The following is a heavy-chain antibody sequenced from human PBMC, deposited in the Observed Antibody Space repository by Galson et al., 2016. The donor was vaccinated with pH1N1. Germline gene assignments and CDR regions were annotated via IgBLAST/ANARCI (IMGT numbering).Heavy chain of an antibody. Sequence: SVKVSCKASGGIFNHYAISWVRQAPGEGLEWTGGIKPPHGPASYAQNFQGRLTVNADGSTAYMELTGLRSDDPASYYCAGAYCDSFSCYRYLDHWGQGTPVTVSS. D-gene: IGHD2-21*01. CDR2: IKPPHGPA. V-gene: IGHV1-69*13. CDR3: AGAYCDSFSCYRYLDH. CDR1: GGIFNHYA. J-gene: IGHJ4*02.